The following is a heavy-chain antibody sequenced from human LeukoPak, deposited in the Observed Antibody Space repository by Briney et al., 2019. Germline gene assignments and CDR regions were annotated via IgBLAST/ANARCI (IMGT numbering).Heavy chain of an antibody. D-gene: IGHD6-25*01. CDR3: ARDLSGGYTYDY. CDR2: ISYDGSNK. V-gene: IGHV3-30-3*01. CDR1: GFTFSSYA. J-gene: IGHJ4*02. Sequence: PGRSLRLSCAASGFTFSSYAMLWVRQAPGKGLEWVAVISYDGSNKYYADSVKGRFTISRDNSKNTLYLQMNSLRAEDTAVYYCARDLSGGYTYDYWGQGTLVTVSS.